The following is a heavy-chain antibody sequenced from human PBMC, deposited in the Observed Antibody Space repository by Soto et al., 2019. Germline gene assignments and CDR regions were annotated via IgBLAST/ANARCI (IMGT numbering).Heavy chain of an antibody. V-gene: IGHV1-69*01. CDR2: LYPLFDAA. Sequence: SVKVSCKASGDTFRSYAVGWVRQAPGQGLEWMGGLYPLFDAAKYAQKFQGRVAISVAGSTNTAYMELSSLRSDDTAVYYCATNKYYSDSNGDDRFGGLNGKDVLGQGTTVTVSS. J-gene: IGHJ6*02. CDR3: ATNKYYSDSNGDDRFGGLNGKDV. D-gene: IGHD3-22*01. CDR1: GDTFRSYA.